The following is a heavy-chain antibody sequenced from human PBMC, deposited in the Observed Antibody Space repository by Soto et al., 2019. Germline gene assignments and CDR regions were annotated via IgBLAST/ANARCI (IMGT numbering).Heavy chain of an antibody. CDR3: AREVHYYDSSGYYYYYGMDV. J-gene: IGHJ6*02. D-gene: IGHD3-22*01. V-gene: IGHV7-4-1*02. CDR2: INTNTGNP. CDR1: GYTFTNYA. Sequence: QVQLVQSGSELKKPGASVKVSCKASGYTFTNYAINWVRQAPGHGLEWMGRINTNTGNPTYAQGFTGRFVFSLDTSVSTAYLQISSLKAEDTAVYYCAREVHYYDSSGYYYYYGMDVWGQGTTVTVSS.